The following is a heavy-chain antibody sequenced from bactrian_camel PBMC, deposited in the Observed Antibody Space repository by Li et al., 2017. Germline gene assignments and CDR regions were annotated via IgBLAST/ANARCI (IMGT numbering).Heavy chain of an antibody. V-gene: IGHV3S40*01. Sequence: VQLVESGGGLVQPGGSLRLSCAASGFTFSMYDMSWVRQAPGKGLEWVSSINNGAGDYIYYSDSVRGRFTTSRDNAANMLYLQMNSLKPEDTATYYCTAGGRNCRQAEHGYWGQGTQVTVS. CDR2: INNGAGDYI. CDR3: TAGGRNCRQAEHGY. J-gene: IGHJ4*01. CDR1: GFTFSMYD.